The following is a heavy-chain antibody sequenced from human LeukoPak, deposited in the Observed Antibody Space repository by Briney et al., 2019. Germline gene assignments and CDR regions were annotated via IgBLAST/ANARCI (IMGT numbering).Heavy chain of an antibody. CDR1: GFTFSSYG. J-gene: IGHJ6*02. CDR3: ARDPGIRGYSSGWYDGIRYYGMDV. V-gene: IGHV3-33*01. CDR2: IWYDGSNK. Sequence: PGGSLRLSCAASGFTFSSYGMHWVRQAPGKGLEWVAVIWYDGSNKYYADSVKGRFTIPRDNSKNTLYLQMNSLRAEDTAVYYCARDPGIRGYSSGWYDGIRYYGMDVWGQGTTVTVSS. D-gene: IGHD6-19*01.